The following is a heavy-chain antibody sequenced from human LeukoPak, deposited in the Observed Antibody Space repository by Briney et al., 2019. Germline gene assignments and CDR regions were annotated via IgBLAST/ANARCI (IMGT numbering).Heavy chain of an antibody. CDR3: AKAAGNTGYYGRYYFDY. CDR2: ISGSGGTT. J-gene: IGHJ4*02. D-gene: IGHD3-9*01. CDR1: GFTFDDYG. V-gene: IGHV3-23*01. Sequence: GGSLRLSCAASGFTFDDYGMSWVRQAPGEGLEWVSAISGSGGTTYYADSVKGRFTISRDNSKNTVYLQMNSLRADDTAVYYCAKAAGNTGYYGRYYFDYWGQGTLVTVSS.